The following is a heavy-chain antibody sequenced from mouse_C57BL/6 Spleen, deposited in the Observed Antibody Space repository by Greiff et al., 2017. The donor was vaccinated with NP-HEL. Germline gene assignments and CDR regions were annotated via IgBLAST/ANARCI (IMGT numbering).Heavy chain of an antibody. CDR2: INYDGSST. CDR3: ARGGGVTTVVAPYFDV. V-gene: IGHV5-16*01. J-gene: IGHJ1*03. D-gene: IGHD1-1*01. Sequence: DVKLVESEGGLVQPGSSMKLSCTASGFTFSDYYMAWVRQVPEKGLEWVANINYDGSSTYYLDSLKSRFIISRDNATNILYLQMSSLKSEDTATYYCARGGGVTTVVAPYFDVWGTGTTVTVSS. CDR1: GFTFSDYY.